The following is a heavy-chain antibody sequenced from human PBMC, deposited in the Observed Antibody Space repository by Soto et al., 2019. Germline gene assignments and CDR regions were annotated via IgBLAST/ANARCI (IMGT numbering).Heavy chain of an antibody. V-gene: IGHV6-1*01. CDR2: TFYRSKWYN. Sequence: SQTLSLTCAISGDSVSSTSAAWNWIRQSPSRGLEWLGRTFYRSKWYNDYAVSVRSRITINPDTSKNQFSLQLSSVTPEDTAVYYCARDFGTAHPFEHRGQGTLVTVSS. CDR3: ARDFGTAHPFEH. CDR1: GDSVSSTSAA. J-gene: IGHJ4*02. D-gene: IGHD1-1*01.